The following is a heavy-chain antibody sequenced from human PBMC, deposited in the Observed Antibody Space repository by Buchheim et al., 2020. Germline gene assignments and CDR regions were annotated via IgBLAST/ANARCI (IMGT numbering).Heavy chain of an antibody. CDR3: AKGRSSGWYDWFDP. J-gene: IGHJ5*02. D-gene: IGHD6-19*01. CDR1: GFTFSSYG. CDR2: ISYDGSNK. V-gene: IGHV3-30*18. Sequence: QVQLVESGGGVVQPGRSLRLSCAASGFTFSSYGMHWVRQAPGKGLEWVAVISYDGSNKYYADSVKGRLTISRDNSKNTLYLQMNSLRAEDTAVYYCAKGRSSGWYDWFDPWGQGTL.